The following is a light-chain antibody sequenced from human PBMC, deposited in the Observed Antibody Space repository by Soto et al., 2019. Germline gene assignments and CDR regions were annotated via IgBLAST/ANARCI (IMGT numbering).Light chain of an antibody. CDR3: CSYAGIYSYV. V-gene: IGLV1-47*01. CDR1: SSNIGSNY. CDR2: RNN. Sequence: QSVLTQPPSASGTPGQRVNISCSGSSSNIGSNYVYWYRQFPGTAPKLLIQRNNQRPSGVPDRFSGSKSGNTASLTISGLQAEDEADYYCCSYAGIYSYVFGTGTKLTVL. J-gene: IGLJ1*01.